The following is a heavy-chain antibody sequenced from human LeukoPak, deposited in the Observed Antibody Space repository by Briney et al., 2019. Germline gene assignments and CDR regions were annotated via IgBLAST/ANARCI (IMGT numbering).Heavy chain of an antibody. Sequence: PSETLSLTCTVSGYSLSSGYYWGWIRQPPGKGLEWIGSIYHSGSTYYNPSPKSRVTISVDTSKNQFSLKLRSVTAADTAVYYCARTHYDFWSGYYQYYFDYWGQGTLVTVSS. CDR2: IYHSGST. CDR3: ARTHYDFWSGYYQYYFDY. J-gene: IGHJ4*02. V-gene: IGHV4-38-2*02. CDR1: GYSLSSGYY. D-gene: IGHD3-3*01.